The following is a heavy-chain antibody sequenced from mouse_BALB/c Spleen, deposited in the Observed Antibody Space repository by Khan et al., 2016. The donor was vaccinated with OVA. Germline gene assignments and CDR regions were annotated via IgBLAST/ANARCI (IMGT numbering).Heavy chain of an antibody. CDR2: ISCSGST. Sequence: EVQLQESGPGLVKPSQSLSLTCTVTGYSITSNYAWNWIRQFPGNKLEWMGYISCSGSTSYNPSLKSRISITRDTSKNQFFLQLSSVTTEDTATYYCARGNYYGYAMDYGGQGTSVTVSS. D-gene: IGHD1-1*01. CDR1: GYSITSNYA. J-gene: IGHJ4*01. V-gene: IGHV3-2*02. CDR3: ARGNYYGYAMDY.